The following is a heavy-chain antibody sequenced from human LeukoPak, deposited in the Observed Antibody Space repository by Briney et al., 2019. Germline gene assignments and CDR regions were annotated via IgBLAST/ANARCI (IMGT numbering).Heavy chain of an antibody. CDR3: ATYLRDTAAGYYYFDY. CDR1: GFTFNTYY. D-gene: IGHD6-13*01. V-gene: IGHV3-7*01. CDR2: IRQEGNEQ. Sequence: GGSLRLSCAASGFTFNTYYMGWVRQAPGKGLEWVANIRQEGNEQHYVDSVKGRFTISRDNAKNSLYLHMNSLSAEDTAVYYCATYLRDTAAGYYYFDYWGQGTLVTVSS. J-gene: IGHJ4*02.